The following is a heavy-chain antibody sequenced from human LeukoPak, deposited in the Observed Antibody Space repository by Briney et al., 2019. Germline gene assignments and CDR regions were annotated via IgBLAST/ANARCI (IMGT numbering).Heavy chain of an antibody. D-gene: IGHD3-3*01. CDR2: ISGSGGST. Sequence: GGSLRLSCAASGFTFSSYAMSWVRQAPGKGLEWVSAISGSGGSTYYAGSVKGRFTISRDNSKNTLYLQMNSLRAEDTAVYYCAKYYDFWSGYYNDYWGQGTLVTVSS. J-gene: IGHJ4*02. CDR3: AKYYDFWSGYYNDY. V-gene: IGHV3-23*01. CDR1: GFTFSSYA.